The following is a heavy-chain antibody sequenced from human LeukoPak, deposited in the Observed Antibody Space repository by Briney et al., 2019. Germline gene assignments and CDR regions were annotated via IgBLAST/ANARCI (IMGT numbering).Heavy chain of an antibody. J-gene: IGHJ4*02. Sequence: GGSLRLSCAASGFTFSSYAMHWVRQAPGKGLEWVAVISYDGSNKYYADSVKGRFTISRDNSKNTLYLQMNSLRAEDTAVYYCAKDDAADYYDSSGYVGVGDYWGQGTLVTVSS. CDR1: GFTFSSYA. CDR3: AKDDAADYYDSSGYVGVGDY. V-gene: IGHV3-30*04. D-gene: IGHD3-22*01. CDR2: ISYDGSNK.